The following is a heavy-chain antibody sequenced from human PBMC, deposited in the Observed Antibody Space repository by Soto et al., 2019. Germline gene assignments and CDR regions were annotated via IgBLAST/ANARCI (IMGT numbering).Heavy chain of an antibody. J-gene: IGHJ4*02. CDR1: GGSISSGGYY. CDR2: IYYSGST. D-gene: IGHD2-2*01. CDR3: ARVVSYSTSPTNDY. V-gene: IGHV4-31*03. Sequence: SETLSLTCTVSGGSISSGGYYWSWIRQHPGKGQEWIGYIYYSGSTYYNPSLKSRVTISVDTSKNQFSLKLSSVTAADSVVYYCARVVSYSTSPTNDYWGQGTLVTVSS.